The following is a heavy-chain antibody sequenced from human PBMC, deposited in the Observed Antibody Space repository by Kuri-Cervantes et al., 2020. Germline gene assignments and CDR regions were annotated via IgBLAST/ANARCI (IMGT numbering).Heavy chain of an antibody. Sequence: GESLKISCAASGFTVSSNYMSWVRQAPGKGLEWVSVIYSGGSTYYADSVKGRFTISRHNSKNTLYLQMNSLRAEDTAVYYCAKDGYFYGASWYFDLWGRGTLVTVSS. D-gene: IGHD4-17*01. CDR1: GFTVSSNY. J-gene: IGHJ2*01. CDR3: AKDGYFYGASWYFDL. V-gene: IGHV3-53*01. CDR2: IYSGGST.